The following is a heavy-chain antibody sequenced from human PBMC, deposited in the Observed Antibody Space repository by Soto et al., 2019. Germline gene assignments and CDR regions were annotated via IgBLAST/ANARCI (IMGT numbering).Heavy chain of an antibody. J-gene: IGHJ5*02. CDR3: ARARIVVVPAARYNWFDP. V-gene: IGHV4-34*01. Sequence: SETLSLTCAVYGGSFSGYYWSWIRQRPGKGLEWIGEINHSGSTNYNPSLKSRVTISVDTSKNQFSLKLSSVTAADTAVYYCARARIVVVPAARYNWFDPWGQGTLVTVSS. CDR1: GGSFSGYY. CDR2: INHSGST. D-gene: IGHD2-2*01.